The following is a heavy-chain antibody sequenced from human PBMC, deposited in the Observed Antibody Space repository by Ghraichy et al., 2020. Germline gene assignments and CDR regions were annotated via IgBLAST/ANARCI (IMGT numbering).Heavy chain of an antibody. J-gene: IGHJ5*02. CDR2: ISSSSSYI. V-gene: IGHV3-21*01. CDR1: GFTFSSYS. Sequence: GGSLRLSCAASGFTFSSYSMNWVRQAPGKGLEWVSSISSSSSYIYYADSVKGRFTISRDNAKNSLYLQMNSLRAEDTAVYYCARAHSSSYDYIWGSYRYDWFDPWGQGTLVTVSS. CDR3: ARAHSSSYDYIWGSYRYDWFDP. D-gene: IGHD3-16*02.